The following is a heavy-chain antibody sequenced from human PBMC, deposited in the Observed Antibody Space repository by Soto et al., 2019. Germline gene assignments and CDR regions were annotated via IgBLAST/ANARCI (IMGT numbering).Heavy chain of an antibody. D-gene: IGHD2-2*01. CDR3: ARGPESRSTAYFDY. V-gene: IGHV1-18*01. Sequence: GASVKVSCKASGFPFTDYGFTWVRQAPGEGLEWMGWISAYTGNTNYAQKVQGRVTMSTDTSTSIAYLELRSLRSDDTAVYYCARGPESRSTAYFDYWGQGTLVTVSS. CDR1: GFPFTDYG. J-gene: IGHJ4*02. CDR2: ISAYTGNT.